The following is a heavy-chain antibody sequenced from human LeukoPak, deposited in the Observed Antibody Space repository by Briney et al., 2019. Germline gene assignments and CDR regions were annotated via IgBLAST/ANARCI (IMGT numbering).Heavy chain of an antibody. CDR2: VNPNSSGT. D-gene: IGHD3-22*01. J-gene: IGHJ4*02. CDR3: ARAGYYDSSGYYRPFDY. V-gene: IGHV1-2*02. Sequence: PVGSLKVSCKASGYTFTGYYIHWVRQAPGQGLEWMGWVNPNSSGTNYAQNFQGRVTMTRDTSISTAYMELSRLGSDDTAVYYCARAGYYDSSGYYRPFDYWGQGVLVTVSS. CDR1: GYTFTGYY.